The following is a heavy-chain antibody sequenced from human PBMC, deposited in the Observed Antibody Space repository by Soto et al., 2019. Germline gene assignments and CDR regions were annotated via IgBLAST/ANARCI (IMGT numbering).Heavy chain of an antibody. CDR2: MNPNSGNT. CDR1: GYTFTSDD. CDR3: VRARRIAAAGTRCFDP. Sequence: ASVKVSCKNSGYTFTSDDINWVRQATGQGLGWRGWMNPNSGNTGYAQKFQGRVTMTRNTSISTAYMEMSSLRSEDTAVYCCVRARRIAAAGTRCFDPWGQGTRDTVS. D-gene: IGHD6-13*01. J-gene: IGHJ5*02. V-gene: IGHV1-8*01.